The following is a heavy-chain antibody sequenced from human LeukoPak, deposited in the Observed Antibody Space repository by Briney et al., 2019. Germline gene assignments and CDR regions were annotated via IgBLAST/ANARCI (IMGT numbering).Heavy chain of an antibody. J-gene: IGHJ6*03. Sequence: GGSLRLSCVASGFKFDGYSMNRVRHVPGKGLEWVAGINWDGASTGYRDSMKGRFTISRDNGKNSLYLQMSGLRVDDTAVYYCGRVHCSTNSCYDYYDYYMDVSGKGTTVTVSS. CDR1: GFKFDGYS. CDR3: GRVHCSTNSCYDYYDYYMDV. CDR2: INWDGAST. V-gene: IGHV3-20*04. D-gene: IGHD5-12*01.